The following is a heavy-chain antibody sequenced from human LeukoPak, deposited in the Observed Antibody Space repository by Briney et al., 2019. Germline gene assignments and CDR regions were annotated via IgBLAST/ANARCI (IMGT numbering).Heavy chain of an antibody. CDR3: ARGADYYDSIPDDY. J-gene: IGHJ4*02. CDR1: GYTFTSYD. V-gene: IGHV1-8*01. CDR2: MNPNSGNI. Sequence: ASVKVSCKASGYTFTSYDINWVRQATGQGLEWMGWMNPNSGNIGYAQKFQGRVTMTRNTSISTAYMELSSLRSEDTAVYYCARGADYYDSIPDDYWGQGTLVTVSS. D-gene: IGHD3-22*01.